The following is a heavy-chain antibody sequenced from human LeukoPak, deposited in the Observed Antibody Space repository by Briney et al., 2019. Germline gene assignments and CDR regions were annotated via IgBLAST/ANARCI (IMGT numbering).Heavy chain of an antibody. J-gene: IGHJ4*02. V-gene: IGHV3-21*01. D-gene: IGHD6-13*01. Sequence: GGSLRLSCAASGFTFSSYSMNWVRQAPGKGLEWVSSTSSSSSYIYYGDSVKGRFTISRDNAKNSLYLQMNSLRAEDTAVYYCASPYSSRWYELCYWGQGTLVTVSS. CDR3: ASPYSSRWYELCY. CDR1: GFTFSSYS. CDR2: TSSSSSYI.